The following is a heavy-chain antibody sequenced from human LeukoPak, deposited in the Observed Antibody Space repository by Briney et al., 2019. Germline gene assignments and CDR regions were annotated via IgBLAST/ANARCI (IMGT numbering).Heavy chain of an antibody. J-gene: IGHJ6*02. CDR1: GFTFRSSE. V-gene: IGHV3-23*01. Sequence: GGSLRLSCAASGFTFRSSEMQWVRQAPGKGLEWVSSITGSGDSTYYADSVKGRFTISRDNSKNTLYLQMNSLRAEDTGMYYCTRDLSVWGQGTTVTVSS. CDR3: TRDLSV. CDR2: ITGSGDST.